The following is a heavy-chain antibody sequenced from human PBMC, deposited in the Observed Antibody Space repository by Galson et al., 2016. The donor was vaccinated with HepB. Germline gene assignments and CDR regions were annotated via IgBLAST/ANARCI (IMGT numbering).Heavy chain of an antibody. CDR1: GFTFSNFW. J-gene: IGHJ4*02. CDR2: INQDGSKK. V-gene: IGHV3-7*03. CDR3: ADPPLGF. Sequence: SLRLSCATSGFTFSNFWMTWVRQAPGRGLEWVANINQDGSKKNYLDSAKGRFTISRDNAKNSLYLQMNSLRVEDTAVYYCADPPLGFWGQGSLLTVSS. D-gene: IGHD3-10*01.